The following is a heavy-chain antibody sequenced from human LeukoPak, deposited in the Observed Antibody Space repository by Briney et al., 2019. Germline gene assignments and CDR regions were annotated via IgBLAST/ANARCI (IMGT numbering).Heavy chain of an antibody. CDR3: ARLNYYGSKSPDAFDI. V-gene: IGHV3-7*01. CDR1: VFTFSSYW. J-gene: IGHJ3*02. CDR2: IKQDGSET. Sequence: TGGSLRLSCATSVFTFSSYWMTCVRQAPGKGLEWVANIKQDGSETYYVDSVKGRFTISRDNAKNSLYLQMNSLRADDTAVYYCARLNYYGSKSPDAFDIWGQGTMVTV. D-gene: IGHD3-10*01.